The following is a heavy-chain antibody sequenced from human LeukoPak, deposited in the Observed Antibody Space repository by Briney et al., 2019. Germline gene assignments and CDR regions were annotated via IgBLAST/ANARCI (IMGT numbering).Heavy chain of an antibody. V-gene: IGHV4-30-4*01. CDR1: GGSISSGDYS. CDR2: IYYSGST. Sequence: SETLSLTCTVFGGSISSGDYSWSWIRQPPGKGLEWIGYIYYSGSTYYNPSLKSRVTISVDTSKNQFSLKLSSVTAADTAVYYCARGTPTYYYDSSTPLDYWGQGTLVTVSS. D-gene: IGHD3-22*01. CDR3: ARGTPTYYYDSSTPLDY. J-gene: IGHJ4*02.